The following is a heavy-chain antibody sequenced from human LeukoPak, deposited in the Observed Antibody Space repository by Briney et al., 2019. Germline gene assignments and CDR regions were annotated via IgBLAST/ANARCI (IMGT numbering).Heavy chain of an antibody. CDR1: GYTFTSYD. V-gene: IGHV1-8*01. J-gene: IGHJ4*02. D-gene: IGHD6-13*01. CDR3: ARVRPGIAAAGGNY. Sequence: ASVKVSCKASGYTFTSYDINWVRQATGQGLEWMGWMNPNSGNTGYAQKFQGRVTMTRNTSISTAYMELSSLRSEDTAVYYCARVRPGIAAAGGNYWGQGTLVTVSS. CDR2: MNPNSGNT.